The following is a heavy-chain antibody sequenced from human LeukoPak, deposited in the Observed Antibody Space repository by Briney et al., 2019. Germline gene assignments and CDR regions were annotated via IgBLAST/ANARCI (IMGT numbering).Heavy chain of an antibody. D-gene: IGHD3-16*01. Sequence: GGSLRLSCAASGFTFSSYSMNWVRQAPGKGLEWASSISSSSSYIYYADSVKGRFTISRDNAKNSLYLQMNSLRAEDTAVYYCARSPGAVDFDYWGQGTLVTVSS. V-gene: IGHV3-21*01. CDR3: ARSPGAVDFDY. CDR2: ISSSSSYI. J-gene: IGHJ4*02. CDR1: GFTFSSYS.